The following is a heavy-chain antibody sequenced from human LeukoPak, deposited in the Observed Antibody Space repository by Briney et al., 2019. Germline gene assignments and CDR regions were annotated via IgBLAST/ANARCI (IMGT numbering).Heavy chain of an antibody. D-gene: IGHD6-19*01. Sequence: SVKVSCKASGGTFSSYAISWVRQAPGQGLEWMGRIIPILGIANYAQKFQGKVTITADKSTSTAYMELSSLRSEDTAVYYCARVVAGSFASPYYYYGMDVWGQGTTVTVSS. V-gene: IGHV1-69*04. CDR3: ARVVAGSFASPYYYYGMDV. CDR1: GGTFSSYA. CDR2: IIPILGIA. J-gene: IGHJ6*02.